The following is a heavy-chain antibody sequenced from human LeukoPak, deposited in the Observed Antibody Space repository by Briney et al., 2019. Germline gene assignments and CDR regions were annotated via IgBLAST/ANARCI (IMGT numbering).Heavy chain of an antibody. D-gene: IGHD5-12*01. Sequence: VASVKVSCKASGYTFTGYYLHWVRQAPGQGLEWMGWLNTHSGGTNYAQNFQGRVTMTRDTSISTAYLELSRLTSDDTAMYYCARVPSYSGQDHGGDYWGQGTLVTVSS. J-gene: IGHJ4*02. CDR1: GYTFTGYY. CDR3: ARVPSYSGQDHGGDY. V-gene: IGHV1-2*02. CDR2: LNTHSGGT.